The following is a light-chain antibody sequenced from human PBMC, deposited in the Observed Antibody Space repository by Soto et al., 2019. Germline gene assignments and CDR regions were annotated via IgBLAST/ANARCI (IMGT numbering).Light chain of an antibody. CDR3: SSYTTRDTPYV. CDR1: SSDVGGYKY. V-gene: IGLV2-14*01. Sequence: QSVLTQPASVSGSPGQSITISCTGTSSDVGGYKYVSCYQQFPVQAPNLMIYEVSNRPSGVSNRFSGSKSGNTASLTISGLRAEDEAAYFCSSYTTRDTPYVCGRGTKVTVL. J-gene: IGLJ1*01. CDR2: EVS.